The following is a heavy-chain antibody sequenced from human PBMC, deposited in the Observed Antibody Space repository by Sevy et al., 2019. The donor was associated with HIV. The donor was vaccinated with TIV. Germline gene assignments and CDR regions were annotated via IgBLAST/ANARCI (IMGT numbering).Heavy chain of an antibody. D-gene: IGHD5-18*01. CDR1: GYTFTSYY. Sequence: ASVKLSCKASGYTFTSYYMHWVRQAPGQGLEWMGIINPSGGSTSYAQKFQGRVTMTRDTSTGTVYMELSSLRSEDTAGYYGARGPGGTANYPHYYYGMDVWGQGTTVTVSS. V-gene: IGHV1-46*01. CDR3: ARGPGGTANYPHYYYGMDV. CDR2: INPSGGST. J-gene: IGHJ6*02.